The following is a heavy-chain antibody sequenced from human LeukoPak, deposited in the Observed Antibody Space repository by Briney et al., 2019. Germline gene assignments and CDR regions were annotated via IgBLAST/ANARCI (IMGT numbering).Heavy chain of an antibody. D-gene: IGHD3-22*01. CDR1: GFTFSNAW. J-gene: IGHJ4*02. CDR3: TTDLSRSSSLNYYDSSAISGY. Sequence: GGSLRLSCAASGFTFSNAWMSWVRQAPGKGLEWVGRIKSKTDGGTTDYAAPVKGRFTISRDDSKNTLYLQMNSLKTEDTAVYYCTTDLSRSSSLNYYDSSAISGYWGQGTLVTVSS. CDR2: IKSKTDGGTT. V-gene: IGHV3-15*01.